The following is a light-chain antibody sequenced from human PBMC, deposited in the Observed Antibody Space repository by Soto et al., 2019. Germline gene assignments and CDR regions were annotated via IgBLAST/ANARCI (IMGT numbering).Light chain of an antibody. Sequence: QSALTQPASVSGSPGQSITISCTGTISDVGGYNYVSWYQQHPGKAPKLMIYEVSNRPSGVSNRFSGSKSGNTASLTISGLQAEDEADYYCSSYTSSSSPYDVFGTGTKVNVL. V-gene: IGLV2-14*01. CDR2: EVS. CDR3: SSYTSSSSPYDV. J-gene: IGLJ1*01. CDR1: ISDVGGYNY.